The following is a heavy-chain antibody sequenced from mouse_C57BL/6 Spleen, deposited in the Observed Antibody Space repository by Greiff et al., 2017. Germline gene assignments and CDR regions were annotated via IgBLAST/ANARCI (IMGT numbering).Heavy chain of an antibody. Sequence: QVQLQQSGAELVRPGASVTLSCKASGYTFTDYEMHWVKQTPVHGLEWIGAIDPETGGTAYNQKFKGKAILTADKSSSTAYMELRSLTSEDSAVYYCTRGVYGSRYDAMDYWGQGTSVTVSS. J-gene: IGHJ4*01. CDR3: TRGVYGSRYDAMDY. CDR1: GYTFTDYE. CDR2: IDPETGGT. V-gene: IGHV1-15*01. D-gene: IGHD1-1*01.